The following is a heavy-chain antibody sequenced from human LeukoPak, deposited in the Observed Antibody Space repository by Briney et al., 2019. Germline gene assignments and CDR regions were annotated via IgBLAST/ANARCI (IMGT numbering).Heavy chain of an antibody. J-gene: IGHJ6*02. V-gene: IGHV3-7*01. CDR3: ARERTGGYYYYGMDV. Sequence: GGSLRLSCAASGFTFSSYWMSWVRQAPGKGLEWVANIKQDGSEKYYVDSVKGRFTISRDNAKNSLYLQMNSLRAEDTAVYYCARERTGGYYYYGMDVWGQGTTVTVSS. D-gene: IGHD2-8*02. CDR2: IKQDGSEK. CDR1: GFTFSSYW.